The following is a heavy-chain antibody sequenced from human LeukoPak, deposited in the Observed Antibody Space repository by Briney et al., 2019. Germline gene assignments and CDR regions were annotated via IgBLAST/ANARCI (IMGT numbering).Heavy chain of an antibody. CDR1: GYIFTAYN. CDR2: INPNNGGT. J-gene: IGHJ6*03. Sequence: ASVKVSCKASGYIFTAYNIHWVRQAPGQGLEWMGWINPNNGGTDYSQKFQGRVTMTRDTSISTASMELGRLRSDDTAVYYCARGITVHTAMIFYYYYYMDVWGKGTTVTVSS. D-gene: IGHD5-18*01. CDR3: ARGITVHTAMIFYYYYYMDV. V-gene: IGHV1-2*02.